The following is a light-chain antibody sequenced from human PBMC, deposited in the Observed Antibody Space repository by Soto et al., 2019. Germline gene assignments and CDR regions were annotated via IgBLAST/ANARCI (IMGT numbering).Light chain of an antibody. CDR3: QQYYSTPPT. J-gene: IGKJ2*01. V-gene: IGKV4-1*01. CDR2: WAS. CDR1: QSVLYSSNNKNY. Sequence: DIVMTQSPDSLAVSLGERATINCKSSQSVLYSSNNKNYLAWYQQKPGQPPKLLIYWASTRESGVPDRFSGSGXXXXFTLTISSLQAEDVAVYYCQQYYSTPPTFGQGTKLEIK.